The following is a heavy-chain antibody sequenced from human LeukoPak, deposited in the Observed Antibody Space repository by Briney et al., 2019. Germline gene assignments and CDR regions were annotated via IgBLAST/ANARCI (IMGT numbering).Heavy chain of an antibody. V-gene: IGHV3-23*01. D-gene: IGHD3-3*01. J-gene: IGHJ4*02. CDR1: GFTFSSYA. CDR2: LSGSGGST. CDR3: AKVVLAPDFWSGYYFDY. Sequence: GGSLRLSCAASGFTFSSYAMSWVRQAPGKGLEWVSALSGSGGSTYYADSVKGRFTISRDNSKNTLYLQMNSLRAEDTAVYYCAKVVLAPDFWSGYYFDYWGQGTLVTVSS.